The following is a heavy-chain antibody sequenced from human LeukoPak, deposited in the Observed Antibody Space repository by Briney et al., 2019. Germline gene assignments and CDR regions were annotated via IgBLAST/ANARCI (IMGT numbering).Heavy chain of an antibody. CDR3: ARESLWFGEFLLNQNYNWFDP. D-gene: IGHD3-10*01. CDR2: IIPILGIA. V-gene: IGHV1-69*04. Sequence: SVKVSCKASGGTFSSYAISWVRQAPGQGLEWMGRIIPILGIANYAQKFQGRVTITADKSTSTAYMELSSLRSEDTAVYYCARESLWFGEFLLNQNYNWFDPWGQGTLVTVSS. J-gene: IGHJ5*02. CDR1: GGTFSSYA.